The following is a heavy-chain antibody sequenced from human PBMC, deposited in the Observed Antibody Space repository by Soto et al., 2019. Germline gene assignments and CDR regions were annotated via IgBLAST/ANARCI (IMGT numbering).Heavy chain of an antibody. CDR2: ISYDGSNK. CDR1: GFTFSSYG. Sequence: QVQLVESGGGVVQPGRSLRLSCAVSGFTFSSYGMHWVRQAPDKGLEWVAVISYDGSNKYYADSVKGRFTISRDNSKNTLYLQMNSLRPEDTGVYYCAKDLVSYGDHEDPLDRMDVWGQGTTVTVSS. CDR3: AKDLVSYGDHEDPLDRMDV. J-gene: IGHJ6*02. D-gene: IGHD4-17*01. V-gene: IGHV3-30*18.